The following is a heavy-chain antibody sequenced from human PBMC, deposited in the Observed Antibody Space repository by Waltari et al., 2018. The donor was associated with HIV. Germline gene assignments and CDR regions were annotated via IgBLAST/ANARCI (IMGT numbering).Heavy chain of an antibody. CDR3: ARDKRDGGNHRAYCDY. Sequence: QVQLQESGPGLVKPSETLSLTCTVSGGSISSYYWSWIRQPPGKGLEWIGYIYDSGSTNYSRALKSRFTISGDTSKTQFSRKLSCVTAADTAVYYCARDKRDGGNHRAYCDYWGQGSLVTVSS. V-gene: IGHV4-59*01. D-gene: IGHD2-15*01. CDR1: GGSISSYY. J-gene: IGHJ4*02. CDR2: IYDSGST.